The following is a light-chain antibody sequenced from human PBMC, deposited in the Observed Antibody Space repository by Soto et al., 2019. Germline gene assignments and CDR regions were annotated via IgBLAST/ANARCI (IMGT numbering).Light chain of an antibody. Sequence: QSVLTRPASVSGSPGRSITISCTGTSSDVGGYNYVSWYQQHPGKAPKLMIYDVSNRPSGVSNRFSGSKSGNTASLTISGLQAEDEADYYCSSYTSSSTGVFGTGTKVTVL. CDR1: SSDVGGYNY. J-gene: IGLJ1*01. CDR2: DVS. CDR3: SSYTSSSTGV. V-gene: IGLV2-14*01.